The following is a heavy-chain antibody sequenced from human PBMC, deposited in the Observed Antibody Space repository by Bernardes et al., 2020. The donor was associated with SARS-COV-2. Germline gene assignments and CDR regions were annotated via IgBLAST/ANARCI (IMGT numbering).Heavy chain of an antibody. CDR1: GFTFSSYA. Sequence: GGSLRLSCAASGFTFSSYAMTWVRQAPGKGLEWVSAITGSDGTTYYADSVKGRFAISRDNSKNTLYLQMNSLRAEDTAVYFCAKERRYNSAWYPIQFVYWGQGTLVTVSS. V-gene: IGHV3-23*01. D-gene: IGHD6-19*01. CDR3: AKERRYNSAWYPIQFVY. J-gene: IGHJ4*02. CDR2: ITGSDGTT.